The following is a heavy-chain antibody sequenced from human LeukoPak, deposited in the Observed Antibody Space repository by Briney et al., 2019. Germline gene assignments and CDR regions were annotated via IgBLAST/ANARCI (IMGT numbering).Heavy chain of an antibody. D-gene: IGHD3-9*01. J-gene: IGHJ4*02. CDR1: GGSISGYY. Sequence: SETLSLTCTVSGGSISGYYWTWIRQPADKRLEWLGRMYTSGDTYYNPSLRSRLTISLDKAKNQISLDVRSVTAADTAVYYCARSYNDILTGYTPPDYWGQGTLVTVSS. V-gene: IGHV4-4*07. CDR2: MYTSGDT. CDR3: ARSYNDILTGYTPPDY.